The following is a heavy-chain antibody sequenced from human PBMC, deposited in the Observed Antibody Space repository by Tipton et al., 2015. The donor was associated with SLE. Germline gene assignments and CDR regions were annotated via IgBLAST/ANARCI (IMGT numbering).Heavy chain of an antibody. J-gene: IGHJ5*02. CDR3: ARAFIVVSATNWFDP. CDR1: GGSISSHY. CDR2: IYYSGST. Sequence: LRLSCTVSGGSISSHYWSWIRQPPGKGLEWIAYIYYSGSTNYNPSLKSRVTISVDTSKNQFSLKLSSVTAADTAVYYCARAFIVVSATNWFDPWGQGTLVTVSS. V-gene: IGHV4-59*11. D-gene: IGHD2-15*01.